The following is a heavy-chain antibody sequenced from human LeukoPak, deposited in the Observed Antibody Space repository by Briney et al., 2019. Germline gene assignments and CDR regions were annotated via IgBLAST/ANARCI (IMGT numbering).Heavy chain of an antibody. Sequence: GGSLRLSCAAPGFTVSSNYMSWVRQAPGKGLEWVSVIYSGGSTYYADSVKGRFTISRDNSKNTLYLQTNSLRAEDTAVYYCARGRYGDYFDYWGQGTLVTVSS. CDR3: ARGRYGDYFDY. J-gene: IGHJ4*02. V-gene: IGHV3-66*01. D-gene: IGHD4-17*01. CDR1: GFTVSSNY. CDR2: IYSGGST.